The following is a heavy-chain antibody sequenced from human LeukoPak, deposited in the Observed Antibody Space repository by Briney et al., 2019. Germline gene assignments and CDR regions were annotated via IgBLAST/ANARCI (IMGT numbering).Heavy chain of an antibody. CDR1: GGSISSYY. D-gene: IGHD3-16*01. J-gene: IGHJ4*02. V-gene: IGHV4-59*05. CDR3: ATLGDYVWGGSKDY. Sequence: SETLSLTCTVSGGSISSYYWSWIRQPAGKGLEWIGSIYYSGSTYYNPSLKSRVTISVDTSKNQFSLKLSSVTAADTAVYYCATLGDYVWGGSKDYWGQGTLVTVSS. CDR2: IYYSGST.